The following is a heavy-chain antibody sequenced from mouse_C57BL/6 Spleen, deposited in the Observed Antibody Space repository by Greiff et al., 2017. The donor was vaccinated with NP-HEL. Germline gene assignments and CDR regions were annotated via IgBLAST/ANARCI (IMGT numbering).Heavy chain of an antibody. D-gene: IGHD3-2*02. V-gene: IGHV1-52*01. CDR1: GYTFTSYW. CDR2: IDPSDSET. J-gene: IGHJ3*01. CDR3: ARSSDSSGYVGFAY. Sequence: QVQLQQPGAELVRPGSSVKLSCKASGYTFTSYWMHWVKQRPIQGLEWIGNIDPSDSETHYNQKFKDKATLTVDKSSSTAYMQLSSLTSEDSAVYYCARSSDSSGYVGFAYWGQGTLVTVSA.